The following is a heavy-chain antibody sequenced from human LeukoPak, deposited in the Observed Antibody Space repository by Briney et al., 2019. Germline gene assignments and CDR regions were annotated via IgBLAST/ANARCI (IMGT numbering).Heavy chain of an antibody. CDR1: GFTFGDYS. J-gene: IGHJ4*02. Sequence: PGRSLRLSCTASGFTFGDYSMTWFRQAPGKGLEWVGFIRNKIAGGTTEYAASVKGRFSISRDDVKSIACLQMNSLKSEDTALYYCTRDRIATDYWGQGTLVTVSS. D-gene: IGHD2-21*01. CDR2: IRNKIAGGTT. V-gene: IGHV3-49*03. CDR3: TRDRIATDY.